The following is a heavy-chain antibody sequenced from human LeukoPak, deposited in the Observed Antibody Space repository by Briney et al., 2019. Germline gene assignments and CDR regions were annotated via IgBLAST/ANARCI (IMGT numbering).Heavy chain of an antibody. Sequence: ASVKVSCKASGYTFTNHAMNWVRQAPGQGLEWMGWINTNTGNPTYAQGFTGRFVFSLDTSVSTAYLQISSLKAEDTAVYYCARLGGYYYGSRDYWHFDLWGRGTLVTVSS. CDR3: ARLGGYYYGSRDYWHFDL. D-gene: IGHD3-10*01. CDR2: INTNTGNP. CDR1: GYTFTNHA. V-gene: IGHV7-4-1*02. J-gene: IGHJ2*01.